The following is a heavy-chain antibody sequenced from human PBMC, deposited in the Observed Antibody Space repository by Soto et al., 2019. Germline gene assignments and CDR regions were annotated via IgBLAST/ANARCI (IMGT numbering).Heavy chain of an antibody. CDR3: ARDVLNAGGYGDY. D-gene: IGHD3-22*01. J-gene: IGHJ4*02. V-gene: IGHV3-53*01. Sequence: EVQLVESGGGLIQPGGSLRLSCAASGFTVSSNYMSWVRQAPGKGLEWVSVIFSGGSTYYADSVKARCTITRDNSKNTLYLQMNSMRAEDTAVYYCARDVLNAGGYGDYRGQGTLGTVSS. CDR2: IFSGGST. CDR1: GFTVSSNY.